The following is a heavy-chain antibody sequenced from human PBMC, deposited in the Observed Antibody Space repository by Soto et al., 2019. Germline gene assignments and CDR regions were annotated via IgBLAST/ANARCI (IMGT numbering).Heavy chain of an antibody. Sequence: GGSLRLSCAASGFTFSNAWMSWFRQAPGKGLEWVGRIKSKTDGGTTDYAAPVKGRFTISRDNSKNTLYLQMNSLRAEDTAVFYCAKAGGPTYNYYGVEVWGQGTTVTVS. CDR2: IKSKTDGGTT. V-gene: IGHV3-15*01. J-gene: IGHJ6*02. D-gene: IGHD1-1*01. CDR1: GFTFSNAW. CDR3: AKAGGPTYNYYGVEV.